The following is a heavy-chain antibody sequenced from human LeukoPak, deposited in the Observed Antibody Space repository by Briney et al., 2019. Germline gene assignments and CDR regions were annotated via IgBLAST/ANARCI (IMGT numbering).Heavy chain of an antibody. D-gene: IGHD1-14*01. J-gene: IGHJ6*03. CDR1: GFTFSSYG. CDR2: ISGSGGST. Sequence: PGGSLRLSCAASGFTFSSYGMSWVRQAPGKGLEWVSAISGSGGSTYYADSVKGRFTISRDNSKNTLYLQMNSLRAEDTAVYYCAKVPGYYYYYYMDVWGKGTTVTISS. CDR3: AKVPGYYYYYYMDV. V-gene: IGHV3-23*01.